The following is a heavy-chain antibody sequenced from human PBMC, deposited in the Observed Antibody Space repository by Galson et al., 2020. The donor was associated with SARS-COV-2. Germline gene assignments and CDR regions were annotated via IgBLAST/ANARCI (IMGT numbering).Heavy chain of an antibody. CDR3: AKSLWFGEILSPFDY. D-gene: IGHD3-10*01. Sequence: GRSLRPSCAAAAFTFSNFAMHWVRHAPSKGLGWVAAIPADGTNTYYRDSVKGRFSISRDNSKNTLYLQMNSLRVEDTAVYHCAKSLWFGEILSPFDYWGQGAQATVSS. V-gene: IGHV3-30*18. CDR1: AFTFSNFA. J-gene: IGHJ4*02. CDR2: IPADGTNT.